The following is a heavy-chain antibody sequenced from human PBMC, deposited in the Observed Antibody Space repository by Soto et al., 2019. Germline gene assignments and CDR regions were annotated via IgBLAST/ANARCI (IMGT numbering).Heavy chain of an antibody. D-gene: IGHD5-12*01. J-gene: IGHJ6*02. CDR2: VYNSGST. CDR1: GGSISSNY. Sequence: SETLSLTCTVSGGSISSNYWTWIRQPPGKGLEWIGYVYNSGSTNYNPSLKSRVTISVDTSKNQFSLKLSSVTAADTAVYYCAREEWLGRGYGMDVWGQGTMVTVSS. CDR3: AREEWLGRGYGMDV. V-gene: IGHV4-59*01.